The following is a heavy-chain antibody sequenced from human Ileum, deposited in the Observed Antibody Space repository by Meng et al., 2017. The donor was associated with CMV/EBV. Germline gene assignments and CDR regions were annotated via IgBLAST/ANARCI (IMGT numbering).Heavy chain of an antibody. CDR3: ARGQDNHKGGVH. CDR2: IHPSGST. V-gene: IGHV4-34*01. Sequence: WGAGLLTPSESLCLTCDVYDASFSDFYWSWPRHLPGKGLEWIGEIHPSGSTHYNPSLESRVSISVHMSNNQFSLKVSSVTAADTAVYYCARGQDNHKGGVHWGQGTLVTVSS. J-gene: IGHJ4*02. D-gene: IGHD1-14*01. CDR1: DASFSDFY.